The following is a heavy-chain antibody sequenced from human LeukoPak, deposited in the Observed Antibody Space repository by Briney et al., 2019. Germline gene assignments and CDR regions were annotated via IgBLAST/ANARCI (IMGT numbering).Heavy chain of an antibody. J-gene: IGHJ4*02. CDR3: ARHTVYVAVAGRGSLDY. D-gene: IGHD6-19*01. Sequence: GASVKVSCKASGYTFTSYDINWVRQATGQGLEWMGWISAYNGNTNYAQKLQGRVTMTTDTSTSTAYMELRSLRSDDTAVYYCARHTVYVAVAGRGSLDYWGQGTLVTVSS. CDR1: GYTFTSYD. V-gene: IGHV1-18*01. CDR2: ISAYNGNT.